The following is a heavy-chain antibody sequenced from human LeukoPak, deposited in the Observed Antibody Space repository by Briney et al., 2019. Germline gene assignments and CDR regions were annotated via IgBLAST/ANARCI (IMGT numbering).Heavy chain of an antibody. V-gene: IGHV3-23*01. CDR3: AKNPGSYRLQHDY. Sequence: PGESLKISCAASGFTFSSYAMSWVRQAPGKGLEWVSAISGSGGSTYYADSVKGRFTISRDNSKNTLYLQMNSLRAEDTAVYYCAKNPGSYRLQHDYWGQGTLVTVSS. J-gene: IGHJ4*02. D-gene: IGHD3-16*02. CDR1: GFTFSSYA. CDR2: ISGSGGST.